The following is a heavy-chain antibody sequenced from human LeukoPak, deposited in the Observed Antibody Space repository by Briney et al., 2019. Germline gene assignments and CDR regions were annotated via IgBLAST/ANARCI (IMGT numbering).Heavy chain of an antibody. CDR2: IYPGDSDT. CDR1: GYSFTSYW. CDR3: ARALGYCSGGSCPHDAFDI. V-gene: IGHV5-51*01. J-gene: IGHJ3*02. Sequence: GESLKISCKGSGYSFTSYWIGWVRQMPGKGLEWMGIIYPGDSDTRYSPSFQGQVTISADKSISTAYLQWSSLKASDTAMYYCARALGYCSGGSCPHDAFDIWGQGTMVTVSS. D-gene: IGHD2-15*01.